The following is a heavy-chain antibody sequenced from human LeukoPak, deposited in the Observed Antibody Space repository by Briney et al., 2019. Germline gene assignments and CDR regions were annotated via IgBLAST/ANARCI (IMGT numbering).Heavy chain of an antibody. V-gene: IGHV3-23*01. CDR1: GLSFTNYA. Sequence: PGGSLRLSCEASGLSFTNYAMMWVRQAPGKGLQWISTLTGYGGAYYADSGEGRFIISRDISKNTMFLQMYSLRAEDTAVYYCAKGAAAGKVDWFDPWGQGTLVTVYS. CDR2: LTGYGGA. J-gene: IGHJ5*02. D-gene: IGHD6-13*01. CDR3: AKGAAAGKVDWFDP.